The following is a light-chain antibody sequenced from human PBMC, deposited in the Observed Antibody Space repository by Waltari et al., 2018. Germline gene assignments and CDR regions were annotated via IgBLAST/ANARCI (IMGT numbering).Light chain of an antibody. CDR1: QTLLHNSNNKNY. Sequence: DIVLTQSPEFLAVSLGERATINCKSSQTLLHNSNNKNYLAWYQQRPGQSPRLLLNWAADRESGVPDRFSGSGSGTSFTLSISSLQAEDAAVYFCHQYYSSPRTFGQGTKVEIK. J-gene: IGKJ1*01. CDR3: HQYYSSPRT. V-gene: IGKV4-1*01. CDR2: WAA.